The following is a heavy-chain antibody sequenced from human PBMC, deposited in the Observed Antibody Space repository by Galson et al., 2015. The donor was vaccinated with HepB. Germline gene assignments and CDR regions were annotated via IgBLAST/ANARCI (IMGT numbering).Heavy chain of an antibody. CDR1: GYTFSSYD. CDR3: ATNYHYYMDV. CDR2: MNPNSGKT. V-gene: IGHV1-8*01. D-gene: IGHD1-7*01. J-gene: IGHJ6*03. Sequence: SVKVSCKASGYTFSSYDINWVRQATGQGLKWVGWMNPNSGKTGYAQKFQGRITLTRNTAMSTAYMEMSSLTSEDTAVYYCATNYHYYMDVWGKGTTVTVSS.